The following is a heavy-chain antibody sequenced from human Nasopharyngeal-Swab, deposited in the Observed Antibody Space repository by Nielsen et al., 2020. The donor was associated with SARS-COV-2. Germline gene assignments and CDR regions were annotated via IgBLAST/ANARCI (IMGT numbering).Heavy chain of an antibody. V-gene: IGHV4-39*01. CDR1: GGSISSGGYY. CDR2: IYYSGST. D-gene: IGHD6-19*01. J-gene: IGHJ3*02. Sequence: SETLSLTCTVSGGSISSGGYYWGWIRQPPGKGLEWIGSIYYSGSTYYNPSLKSRVTISVDTSKNQFSLKLSSVTAADTAVYYCASAYSSGWPLGAFDIWGQGTMVTVSS. CDR3: ASAYSSGWPLGAFDI.